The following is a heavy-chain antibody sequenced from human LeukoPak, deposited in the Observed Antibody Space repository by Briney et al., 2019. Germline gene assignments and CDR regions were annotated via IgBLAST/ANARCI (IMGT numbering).Heavy chain of an antibody. J-gene: IGHJ4*02. Sequence: SETLSLTCTVSGGSISSGGYYWSWIRQHPGKGLEWIGYIYYSGSTYYNPSLKSRVTISVDTSKNQFSLKLSSVTAADTAVYYCAREERGYFDYWGQGTLVTVSS. CDR2: IYYSGST. V-gene: IGHV4-31*03. CDR3: AREERGYFDY. CDR1: GGSISSGGYY. D-gene: IGHD1-1*01.